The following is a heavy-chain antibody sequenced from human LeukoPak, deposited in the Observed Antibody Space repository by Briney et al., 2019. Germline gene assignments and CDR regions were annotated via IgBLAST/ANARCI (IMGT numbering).Heavy chain of an antibody. J-gene: IGHJ3*02. D-gene: IGHD3-3*01. CDR3: ARQAEYDFWSGAPDAFDI. Sequence: GGSLRLSCAASGLTFSNYAMSWVRQAPGKGLEWVSSISSSSSYIYYADSVKGRFTISRDNAKNSLYLQMNSLRAEDTAVYYCARQAEYDFWSGAPDAFDIWGQGTMVTVSS. CDR1: GLTFSNYA. CDR2: ISSSSSYI. V-gene: IGHV3-21*01.